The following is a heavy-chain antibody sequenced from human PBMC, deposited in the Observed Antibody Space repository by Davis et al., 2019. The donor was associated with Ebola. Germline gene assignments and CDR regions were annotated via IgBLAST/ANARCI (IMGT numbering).Heavy chain of an antibody. J-gene: IGHJ4*02. CDR1: GFTFSSYW. D-gene: IGHD5-18*01. Sequence: HTGESLKISCAASGFTFSSYWMHWVRQAPGKGLVWVSRINSDGSSTSYADSVKGRFTISRDNAKNTLYLQMNSLRAEDTAVYYCARRVLLDTAMVLRYYFDYWGQGTLVTVSS. V-gene: IGHV3-74*01. CDR2: INSDGSST. CDR3: ARRVLLDTAMVLRYYFDY.